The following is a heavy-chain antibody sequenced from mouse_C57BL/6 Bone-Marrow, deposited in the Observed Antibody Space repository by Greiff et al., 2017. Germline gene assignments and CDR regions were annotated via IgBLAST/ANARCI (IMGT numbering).Heavy chain of an antibody. CDR3: ARDGSYWYFDV. CDR1: GFTFSSYA. Sequence: EVQGVESGGGLVKPGGSLKLSCAASGFTFSSYAMSWVRQTPEKRLEWVATISDGGSYTYYPDNVKVRFTISRDNAKNNLYLQMSHLKSEDTAMYYCARDGSYWYFDVWGTGTTVTVSS. V-gene: IGHV5-4*01. CDR2: ISDGGSYT. J-gene: IGHJ1*03.